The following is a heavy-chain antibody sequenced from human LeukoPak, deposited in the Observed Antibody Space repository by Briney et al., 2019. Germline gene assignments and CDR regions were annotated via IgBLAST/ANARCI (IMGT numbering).Heavy chain of an antibody. CDR3: ARARYCSSTSCYSGFDY. V-gene: IGHV1-2*02. CDR1: GYTFTSYG. CDR2: INPNSGGT. Sequence: ASVKVSCKASGYTFTSYGISWVRQAPGQGLEWMGWINPNSGGTNYAQKFQGRVTMTRDTSISTAYMELSRLRSDDTAVYYCARARYCSSTSCYSGFDYWGQGTLVTVSS. J-gene: IGHJ4*02. D-gene: IGHD2-2*01.